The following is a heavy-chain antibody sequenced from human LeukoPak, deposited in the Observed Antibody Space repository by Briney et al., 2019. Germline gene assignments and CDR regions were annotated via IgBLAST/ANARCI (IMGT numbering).Heavy chain of an antibody. V-gene: IGHV4-30-4*01. CDR3: ARSTYGSGLLDY. CDR2: IYYSGST. D-gene: IGHD3-10*01. CDR1: GGSISSGDYY. Sequence: SQTLSLTCTVSGGSISSGDYYWSWIRRPPGKGLEWIGYIYYSGSTYYNPSLKSQVTISVDTSKNQFSLKLSSVTAADTAVYYCARSTYGSGLLDYWGQGTLVTVSS. J-gene: IGHJ4*02.